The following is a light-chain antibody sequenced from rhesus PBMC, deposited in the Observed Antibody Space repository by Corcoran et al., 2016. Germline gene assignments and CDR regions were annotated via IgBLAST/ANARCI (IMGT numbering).Light chain of an antibody. Sequence: DIQMTQSPSSLSASVGDRVTITCRASQGISNWLAWYQQKPGKAPNLLIYRPSNLETGVPSRFSASGSGTDFTLTISSLQPEDFATYYCLQYSSSPRTFGQGTKVEIK. J-gene: IGKJ1*01. CDR2: RPS. CDR1: QGISNW. CDR3: LQYSSSPRT. V-gene: IGKV1-69*01.